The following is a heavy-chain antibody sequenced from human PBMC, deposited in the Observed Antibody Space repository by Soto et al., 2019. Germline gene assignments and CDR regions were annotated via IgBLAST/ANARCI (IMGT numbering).Heavy chain of an antibody. V-gene: IGHV4-34*01. CDR3: ARVPDR. CDR1: GGSFIGYY. J-gene: IGHJ5*02. CDR2: INHSGST. Sequence: SETLSLTCAVYGGSFIGYYWSWILQPPGKGLEWIGEINHSGSTNYNPSLKSRVTISVDTSKNQFSLKLSSVTAADTAVYYCARVPDRWGQGTLVTV. D-gene: IGHD2-2*01.